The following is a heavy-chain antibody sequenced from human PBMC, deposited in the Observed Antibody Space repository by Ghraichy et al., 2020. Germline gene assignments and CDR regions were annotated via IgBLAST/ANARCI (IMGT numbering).Heavy chain of an antibody. J-gene: IGHJ6*02. V-gene: IGHV3-66*01. Sequence: GGSLRLSCAASGFTVSGQFMSWVRQAPGKGLEWVSIIYSSDNTYYAESVRGRFTISRDNSQNTLYLQMRSLRTEDTAVYYCARDRRYSTQGHGMDVWGQGTSVTVSS. CDR3: ARDRRYSTQGHGMDV. CDR1: GFTVSGQF. CDR2: IYSSDNT. D-gene: IGHD5-18*01.